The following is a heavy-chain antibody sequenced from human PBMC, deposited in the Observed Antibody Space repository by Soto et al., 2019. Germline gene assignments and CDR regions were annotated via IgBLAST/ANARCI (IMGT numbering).Heavy chain of an antibody. CDR1: GFSLSTSGVG. CDR3: AHSVATIIVVVSFDY. CDR2: IYWDDDK. J-gene: IGHJ4*02. D-gene: IGHD3-22*01. V-gene: IGHV2-5*02. Sequence: QITLKESGPTLVKPTQTLTLTCTFSGFSLSTSGVGVGWIRQPPGKALEWLALIYWDDDKRYSPSLKSRLTIAKDTSKNQVVLTMTNMDPVDTATYYCAHSVATIIVVVSFDYWGQGTLVTVSS.